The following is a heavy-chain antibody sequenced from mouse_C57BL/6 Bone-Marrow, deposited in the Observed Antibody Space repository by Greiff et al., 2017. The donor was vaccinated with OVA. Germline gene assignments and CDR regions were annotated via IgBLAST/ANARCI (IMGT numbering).Heavy chain of an antibody. D-gene: IGHD1-1*01. CDR1: GYTFTDYE. Sequence: VQLQQSGAELVRPGASVTLSCKASGYTFTDYEMHWVQQTPVHGLEWIGAIDPETGGTAYNQKFKGKAILTADKSSSTAYMELRSLTSEDSAVYYCTRHDGSRGDYWGQGTTLTVSS. V-gene: IGHV1-15*01. CDR2: IDPETGGT. CDR3: TRHDGSRGDY. J-gene: IGHJ2*01.